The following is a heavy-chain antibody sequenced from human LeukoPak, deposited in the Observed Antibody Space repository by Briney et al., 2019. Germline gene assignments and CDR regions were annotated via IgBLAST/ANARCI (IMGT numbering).Heavy chain of an antibody. Sequence: SETLSLTCGVSGGSVTNTNYWTWVRQPPGKGLEWIGEVNLQGSTNYNPSLMGRVAIAVDTSENHISLQLTSVTAADTAVYYCAREGGPYRPLDYSGQGTLVTVSS. CDR3: AREGGPYRPLDY. V-gene: IGHV4-4*02. CDR1: GGSVTNTNY. J-gene: IGHJ4*02. CDR2: VNLQGST.